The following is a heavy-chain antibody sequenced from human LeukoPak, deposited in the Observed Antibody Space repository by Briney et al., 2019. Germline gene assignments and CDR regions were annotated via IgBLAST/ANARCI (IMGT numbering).Heavy chain of an antibody. Sequence: ASVKVSCKASGYTFTSYDINWVRQAPGQGLEWMGWINPNSGGTNYAQKFQGRVTMTRDTSISTAYMELSRLRSDDTAVYYCARRVYPDYWGQGTLVTVSS. CDR1: GYTFTSYD. J-gene: IGHJ4*02. D-gene: IGHD5/OR15-5a*01. CDR2: INPNSGGT. CDR3: ARRVYPDY. V-gene: IGHV1-2*02.